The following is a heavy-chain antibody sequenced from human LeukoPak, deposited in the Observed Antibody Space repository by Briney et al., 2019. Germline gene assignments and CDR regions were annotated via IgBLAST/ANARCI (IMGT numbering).Heavy chain of an antibody. CDR1: GFIFSSYW. J-gene: IGHJ4*02. CDR2: INPDGSST. V-gene: IGHV3-74*01. Sequence: GGSLRLSCAASGFIFSSYWIHWVRQAPGKGLVWVSRINPDGSSTTYADSVRGRFTISRDNAKNRLYLQMDSLRAEDTAVYYCAKDLSYRSIAVAGIYFDYWGQGTLVTVSS. CDR3: AKDLSYRSIAVAGIYFDY. D-gene: IGHD6-19*01.